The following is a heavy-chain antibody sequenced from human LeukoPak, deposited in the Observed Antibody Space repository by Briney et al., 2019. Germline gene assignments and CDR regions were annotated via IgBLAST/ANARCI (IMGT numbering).Heavy chain of an antibody. CDR3: ARGGSGWYNF. CDR2: IYHSGGT. V-gene: IGHV4-38-2*02. CDR1: GYSISSGYY. Sequence: SETLPLTCTVSGYSISSGYYWGWIRQPPGKGLEWIGSIYHSGGTYYNPSLKSRVTISLDTSKNQSSLKLSSVTAADTAVHYCARGGSGWYNFWGLGTLVTVSS. J-gene: IGHJ4*02. D-gene: IGHD6-19*01.